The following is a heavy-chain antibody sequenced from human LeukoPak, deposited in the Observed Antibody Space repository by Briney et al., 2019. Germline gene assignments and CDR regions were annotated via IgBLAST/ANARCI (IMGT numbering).Heavy chain of an antibody. D-gene: IGHD2/OR15-2a*01. V-gene: IGHV4-34*01. CDR3: ARGGNPPDY. Sequence: SETLSLACAVYGGSFSGYYWSWIRQPPGKGLEWIGEINHSGSTNYNPSLKSRVTISVDTSKNQFSLKLSSVTAADTAVYYCARGGNPPDYWGQGTLVTVSS. CDR2: INHSGST. J-gene: IGHJ4*02. CDR1: GGSFSGYY.